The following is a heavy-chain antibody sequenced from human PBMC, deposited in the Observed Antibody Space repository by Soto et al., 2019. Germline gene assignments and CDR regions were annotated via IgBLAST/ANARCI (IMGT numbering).Heavy chain of an antibody. Sequence: VQLVESGGGLVQPGGSLRLSCAASGFIVSSNYMTWVRQAPGKGLERVSIMYSGGTTYYAESVKGRFTISRHISKNTLDLQMNTLRFEDTAVYYCARVAGDDPLDIWGPGTMVTVSS. CDR3: ARVAGDDPLDI. CDR1: GFIVSSNY. J-gene: IGHJ3*02. CDR2: MYSGGTT. D-gene: IGHD2-21*02. V-gene: IGHV3-53*04.